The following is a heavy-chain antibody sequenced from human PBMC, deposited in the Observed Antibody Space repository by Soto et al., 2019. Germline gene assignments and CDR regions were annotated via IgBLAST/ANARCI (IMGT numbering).Heavy chain of an antibody. CDR3: ARHKYHSSGPSAY. J-gene: IGHJ4*02. V-gene: IGHV6-1*01. Sequence: SQTLSLTCAISGDSVSSNDAAWNWIRQSPSRGLEWLGRTYYRSKWYSVSAVSVKGRLTIKADTSKNQFSLQLDSVTPEDTAVYYCARHKYHSSGPSAYWGQGILVTVSS. CDR1: GDSVSSNDAA. D-gene: IGHD3-22*01. CDR2: TYYRSKWYS.